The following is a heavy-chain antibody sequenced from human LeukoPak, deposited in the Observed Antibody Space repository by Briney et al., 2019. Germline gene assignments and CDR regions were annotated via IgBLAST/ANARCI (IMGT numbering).Heavy chain of an antibody. J-gene: IGHJ6*02. CDR2: ISWNSGSI. CDR1: GFTFDDYA. V-gene: IGHV3-9*01. CDR3: AKDLIYCSSTSCYYYYGMDV. D-gene: IGHD2-2*01. Sequence: GGSLRLSCAASGFTFDDYAMHWVRQAPGKGLEWVSGISWNSGSIGYADSVKGRFTISRDNAKNSLYLQMNSLRAEDTALYYCAKDLIYCSSTSCYYYYGMDVWGQGTTVTVSS.